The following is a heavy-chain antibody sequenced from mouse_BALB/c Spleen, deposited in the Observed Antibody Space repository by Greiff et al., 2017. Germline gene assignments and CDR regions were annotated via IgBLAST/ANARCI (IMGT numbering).Heavy chain of an antibody. CDR1: GFAFSSYD. J-gene: IGHJ2*01. CDR3: ASQYGNYDDY. D-gene: IGHD2-10*02. CDR2: ISSGGGST. Sequence: EVQGVESGGGLVKPGGSLKLSCAASGFAFSSYDMSWVRQTPEKRLEWVAYISSGGGSTYYPDTVKGRFTISRDNAKNTLYLQMSSLKSEDTAMYYCASQYGNYDDYWGQGTTLTVSS. V-gene: IGHV5-12-1*01.